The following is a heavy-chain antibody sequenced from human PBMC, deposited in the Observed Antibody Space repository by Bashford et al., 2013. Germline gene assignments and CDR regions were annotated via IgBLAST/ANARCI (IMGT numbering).Heavy chain of an antibody. CDR3: TTDLGDYYDSSVLRY. CDR1: GFVFSNAW. Sequence: GGSLRLSCAASGFVFSNAWMSWVRQAPEKGLEWVGRIKTTSDVGTTDYAAPVKGRFTISRDDSKNTLYLQMNSLKTEDTAVYYCTTDLGDYYDSSVLRYWGQGTLVTVSS. V-gene: IGHV3-15*01. J-gene: IGHJ4*02. CDR2: IKTTSDVGTT. D-gene: IGHD3-22*01.